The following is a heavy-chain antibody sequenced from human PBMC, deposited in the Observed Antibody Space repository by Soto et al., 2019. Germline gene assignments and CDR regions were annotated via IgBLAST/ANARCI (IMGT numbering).Heavy chain of an antibody. Sequence: QLQLQESGPGLVKPSETLSLTCIVSGGSISSSTYYWGWIRQPPGKGLEWIGSIDYSGSTYYNPSLKSRVTVSADTSKTQFSLKLTSMPAAATAVYYCAGGGDGLGAVDLLDPWGLGTLVPVSS. CDR2: IDYSGST. CDR1: GGSISSSTYY. V-gene: IGHV4-39*01. D-gene: IGHD2-21*02. J-gene: IGHJ5*02. CDR3: AGGGDGLGAVDLLDP.